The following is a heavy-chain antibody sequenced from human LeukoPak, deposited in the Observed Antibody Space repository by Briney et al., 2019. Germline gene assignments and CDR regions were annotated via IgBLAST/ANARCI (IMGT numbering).Heavy chain of an antibody. D-gene: IGHD1/OR15-1a*01. J-gene: IGHJ6*02. V-gene: IGHV3-13*04. CDR3: ARGPLNTFGVDA. CDR2: IATAGDT. Sequence: SGGSLRLSCAASGFTFSRYDMHWVRQAPGKGLEWVSAIATAGDTYYPGSVKGRFTISRENAKNSLYLQMNSLRAEDTALYYCARGPLNTFGVDAWGHGTTVTVSS. CDR1: GFTFSRYD.